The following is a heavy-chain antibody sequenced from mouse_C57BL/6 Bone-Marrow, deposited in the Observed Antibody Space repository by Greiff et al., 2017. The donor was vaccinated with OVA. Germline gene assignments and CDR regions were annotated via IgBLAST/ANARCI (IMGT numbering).Heavy chain of an antibody. J-gene: IGHJ2*01. CDR1: GYTFTSYW. CDR2: IHPNSGST. CDR3: ARTGGYYPYYFDD. D-gene: IGHD1-1*01. Sequence: VKLQQPGAELVKPGASVKLSCKASGYTFTSYWMHWVKQRPGQGLEWIGMIHPNSGSTNYNEKFKSKATLTVDTSSSTAYMQLSSLTSEDSAVYCCARTGGYYPYYFDDWGQGTTLTVSS. V-gene: IGHV1-64*01.